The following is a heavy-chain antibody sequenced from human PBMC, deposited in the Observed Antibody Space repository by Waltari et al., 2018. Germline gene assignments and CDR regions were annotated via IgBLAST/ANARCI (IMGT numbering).Heavy chain of an antibody. J-gene: IGHJ6*02. Sequence: QVQLVQSGAEVKKPGSSVKVSCKASGGTFSSYAISWVRQAPGQGLEWMGGIIPIFGTANYAQKFQGRVTITADESTSTAYMGLSSMRCEETAVYYCARDPGLRGSGSYYTASVLDVWGQGTTVTVSS. D-gene: IGHD3-10*01. V-gene: IGHV1-69*13. CDR1: GGTFSSYA. CDR2: IIPIFGTA. CDR3: ARDPGLRGSGSYYTASVLDV.